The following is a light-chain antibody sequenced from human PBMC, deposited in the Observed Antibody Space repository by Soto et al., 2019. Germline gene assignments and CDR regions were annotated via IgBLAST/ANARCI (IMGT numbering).Light chain of an antibody. CDR3: QQYDNWPWT. V-gene: IGKV3-15*01. CDR2: DAS. J-gene: IGKJ1*01. CDR1: QSVPNRF. Sequence: EIVLTQSPGTLSLSPGERATLSCRASQSVPNRFLAWYQQKPGQAPRLLIFDASTRAPGFPARFSGSGSGTDFTLTISSLQSEDFAVYYCQQYDNWPWTFGQGTKVDIK.